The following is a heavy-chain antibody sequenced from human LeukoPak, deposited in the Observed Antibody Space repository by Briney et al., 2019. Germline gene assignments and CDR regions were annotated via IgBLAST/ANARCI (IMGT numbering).Heavy chain of an antibody. D-gene: IGHD6-19*01. J-gene: IGHJ5*02. CDR2: TSAYNGNT. Sequence: GASVKVSCKASGYTFTSYGISWVRQAPGQGLEWMGWTSAYNGNTNYAQKLQGRATMTTDTSTSTAYMELRSLRSDDTAVYYCAREREDSSGWYGFDPWGQGTLVTVSS. CDR1: GYTFTSYG. V-gene: IGHV1-18*04. CDR3: AREREDSSGWYGFDP.